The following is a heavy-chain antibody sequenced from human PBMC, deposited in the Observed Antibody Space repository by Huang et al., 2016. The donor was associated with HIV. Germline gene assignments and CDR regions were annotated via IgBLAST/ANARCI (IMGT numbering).Heavy chain of an antibody. V-gene: IGHV3-30*03. CDR3: ALKGDSSGWEYFRH. J-gene: IGHJ1*01. CDR1: GFIFSNYG. Sequence: QVQLVESGGGVVQPGRSLRLSCAASGFIFSNYGMHWVRQAPGKGLGWVALISYDGSNKYYTDSVKGRFSISRDNSKNTLYLQRNSLRAEDTAVYYCALKGDSSGWEYFRHWGQGTLVTVSS. D-gene: IGHD6-19*01. CDR2: ISYDGSNK.